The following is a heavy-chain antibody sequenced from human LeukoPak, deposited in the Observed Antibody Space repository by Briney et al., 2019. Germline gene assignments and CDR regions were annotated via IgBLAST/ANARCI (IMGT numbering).Heavy chain of an antibody. V-gene: IGHV3-21*06. Sequence: GGSLRLSCEASGFSFSNYNMDWVRQTPGKGLEWISSITTSSSYTFYADSVKGRFTISRDNSKNMVYLQINSLRPEDTAVYHCVKDGADSSGWYYGFDTWGQGTMVIVSS. D-gene: IGHD6-19*01. J-gene: IGHJ3*02. CDR2: ITTSSSYT. CDR3: VKDGADSSGWYYGFDT. CDR1: GFSFSNYN.